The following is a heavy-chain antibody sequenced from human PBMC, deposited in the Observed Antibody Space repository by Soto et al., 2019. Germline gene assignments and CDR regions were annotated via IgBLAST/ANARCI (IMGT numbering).Heavy chain of an antibody. CDR1: GFTFSSYA. J-gene: IGHJ6*02. V-gene: IGHV3-30-3*01. Sequence: VQLVESGGGVVQPGRSLRLSCAASGFTFSSYAMHWVRQAPGKGLEWVAVISYDGSNKYYADSVKGRFTISRDNSKNTLYLQMNSLRAEDTAVYYCARLRAGIAAAGTPAEYYYGMDVWGQGTTVTVSS. CDR3: ARLRAGIAAAGTPAEYYYGMDV. D-gene: IGHD6-13*01. CDR2: ISYDGSNK.